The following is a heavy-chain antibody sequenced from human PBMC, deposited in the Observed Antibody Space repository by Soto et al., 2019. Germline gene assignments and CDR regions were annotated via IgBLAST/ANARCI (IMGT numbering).Heavy chain of an antibody. CDR3: AREDYSNFDY. Sequence: GVSLRLSCAASVFTFSNYWXXRXRQSPGKGLEWVSSISSSSSYIYSADSVKGRFTISRDNAKNSLYLQMNSLRAEDTAVYYCAREDYSNFDYWGQGTLVTVSS. V-gene: IGHV3-21*01. J-gene: IGHJ4*02. CDR2: ISSSSSYI. CDR1: VFTFSNYW. D-gene: IGHD4-4*01.